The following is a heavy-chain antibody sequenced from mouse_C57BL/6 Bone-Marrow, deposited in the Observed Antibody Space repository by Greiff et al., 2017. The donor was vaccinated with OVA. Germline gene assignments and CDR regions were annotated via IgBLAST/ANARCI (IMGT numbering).Heavy chain of an antibody. J-gene: IGHJ3*01. CDR3: TRDEGTAQAPY. D-gene: IGHD3-2*02. Sequence: EVKLVESGEGLVKPGGSLKLSCAASGFTFSSYAMSWVRQTPEKRLEWVAYISSGGDYIYYADTVKGRFTISRDNARNTLYLQMSSLKSEDTAMYYCTRDEGTAQAPYWGQGTLVTVSA. CDR1: GFTFSSYA. V-gene: IGHV5-9-1*02. CDR2: ISSGGDYI.